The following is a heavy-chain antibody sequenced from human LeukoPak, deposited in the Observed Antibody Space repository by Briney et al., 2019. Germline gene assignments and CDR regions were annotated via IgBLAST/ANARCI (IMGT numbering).Heavy chain of an antibody. CDR2: INPSGGST. CDR1: GYTFTSYY. Sequence: ASVKVFCKASGYTFTSYYMHWVRQAPGQGLEWMGIINPSGGSTSYAQKFQGRVTMTRDTSTSTVYMELSSLRSEDTAVYYCARAGSWFNDAFDIWGQGTMVTVSS. CDR3: ARAGSWFNDAFDI. D-gene: IGHD6-13*01. V-gene: IGHV1-46*01. J-gene: IGHJ3*02.